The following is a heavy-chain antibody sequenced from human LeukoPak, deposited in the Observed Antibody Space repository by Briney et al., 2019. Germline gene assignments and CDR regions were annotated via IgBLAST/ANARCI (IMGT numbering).Heavy chain of an antibody. V-gene: IGHV3-30*04. CDR3: ARDSVERGYSYGFVAAVFDY. CDR2: ISYDGSNK. J-gene: IGHJ4*02. CDR1: GFTFSSYA. D-gene: IGHD5-18*01. Sequence: GGSLRLSCAASGFTFSSYAMHWVRQAPGKGLEWVAVISYDGSNKYYADSVKGRFTISRDNSKNTLYLQMNSLRAEDTAVYYCARDSVERGYSYGFVAAVFDYWGQGTLVTVSS.